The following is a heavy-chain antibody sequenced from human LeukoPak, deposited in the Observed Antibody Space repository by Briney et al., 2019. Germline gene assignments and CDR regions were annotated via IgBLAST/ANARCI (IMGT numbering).Heavy chain of an antibody. CDR3: ANQEADDQLPSMDV. J-gene: IGHJ6*02. CDR2: ISGRGGST. D-gene: IGHD2-2*01. V-gene: IGHV3-23*01. CDR1: GSTFSGYA. Sequence: GGSLRLSCAASGSTFSGYAMSWVRQAPGKGLEWVSAISGRGGSTYYADSVKGRFTISRDNSKNTLYLQMNSLRAEDTAVYYCANQEADDQLPSMDVWGQGTTVTVSS.